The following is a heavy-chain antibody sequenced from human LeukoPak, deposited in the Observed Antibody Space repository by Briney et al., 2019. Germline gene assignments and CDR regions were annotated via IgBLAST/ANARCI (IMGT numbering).Heavy chain of an antibody. CDR1: GFIFTNFF. D-gene: IGHD3-3*01. CDR3: ATDRGWRTSGYYLYYFEY. V-gene: IGHV3-7*01. J-gene: IGHJ4*02. CDR2: IKHDGSEK. Sequence: GGSLRLSCAASGFIFTNFFMSWVRQAPGKGLEWVASIKHDGSEKYYVDSVRGRFTISRDNTKNLLYLQRSSLRAEDTAVYYCATDRGWRTSGYYLYYFEYWGQGTLVTFSS.